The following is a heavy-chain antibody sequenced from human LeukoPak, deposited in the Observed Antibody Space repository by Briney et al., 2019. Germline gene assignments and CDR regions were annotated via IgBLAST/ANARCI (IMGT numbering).Heavy chain of an antibody. CDR1: GYPLSVLS. CDR3: ATLQALDSGSFQY. CDR2: FDPEDRET. D-gene: IGHD3-10*01. Sequence: ASVKVSCKVSGYPLSVLSMHWVRQAPGKGPEWMGGFDPEDRETIYSPDFQGRVTMTEDSSTDTAFLDLRNLRPEDTAVYYCATLQALDSGSFQYWGQGTLVTVSS. J-gene: IGHJ4*02. V-gene: IGHV1-24*01.